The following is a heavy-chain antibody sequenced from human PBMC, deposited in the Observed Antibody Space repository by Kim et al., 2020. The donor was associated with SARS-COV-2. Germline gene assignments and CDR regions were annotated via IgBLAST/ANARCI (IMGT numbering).Heavy chain of an antibody. CDR2: ISSTGTTM. D-gene: IGHD5-18*01. V-gene: IGHV3-48*03. CDR3: ARVSPRGLDRHGYRVGGMDV. CDR1: GFIFSDYE. J-gene: IGHJ6*02. Sequence: GGSLRLSCAASGFIFSDYEVNWVRQAPEKGLEWVAYISSTGTTMFYADSVEGRFSISRVNAENSLYLHMNNLRADDTAVYYCARVSPRGLDRHGYRVGGMDVWGQGTTVTVSS.